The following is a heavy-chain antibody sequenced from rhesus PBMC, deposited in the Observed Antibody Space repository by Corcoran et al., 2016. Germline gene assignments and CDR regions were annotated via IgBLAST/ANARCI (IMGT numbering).Heavy chain of an antibody. CDR1: GGSISSSY. CDR3: ASVVYASWYFDL. Sequence: QLQLQESGPGLVKPSETLSVTCAVSGGSISSSYWSWIRQAPGKGLEWIGYSCGSGSSTNYNPSLKSRVTLSVDTSKNQLSLKLSSVTAADTAVYYCASVVYASWYFDLWGPGTPITISS. D-gene: IGHD2-39*01. J-gene: IGHJ2*01. CDR2: SCGSGSST. V-gene: IGHV4-169*02.